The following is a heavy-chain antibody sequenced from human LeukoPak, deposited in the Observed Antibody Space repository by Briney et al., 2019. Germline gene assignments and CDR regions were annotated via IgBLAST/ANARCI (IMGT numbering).Heavy chain of an antibody. CDR1: GFTFSSYA. CDR3: AKDQSSPYGSFFDY. V-gene: IGHV3-23*01. Sequence: GGSLRLSCAASGFTFSSYAMSWVRQAPGKGLEWVSAISGSGGSTYYADSVKGRFTISRDNSKNTLYLQMNSLRAGDTAVYYCAKDQSSPYGSFFDYWGQGTLVTVSS. D-gene: IGHD3-10*01. CDR2: ISGSGGST. J-gene: IGHJ4*02.